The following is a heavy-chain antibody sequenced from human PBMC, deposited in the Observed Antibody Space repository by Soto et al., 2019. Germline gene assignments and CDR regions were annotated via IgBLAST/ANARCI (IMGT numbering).Heavy chain of an antibody. CDR1: GGTFSSYA. J-gene: IGHJ6*02. D-gene: IGHD2-2*01. Sequence: QVQLVQSGAEVKKPGSSVKVSCKASGGTFSSYAISWVRQAPGHGLEWMGGIIPIFGTANYSQKLQGRVTISADGYTSTAYMELSSLRSEDTAVYYCARPVPAAIPYYYGMDGWGQGPTVTVSS. CDR3: ARPVPAAIPYYYGMDG. V-gene: IGHV1-69*01. CDR2: IIPIFGTA.